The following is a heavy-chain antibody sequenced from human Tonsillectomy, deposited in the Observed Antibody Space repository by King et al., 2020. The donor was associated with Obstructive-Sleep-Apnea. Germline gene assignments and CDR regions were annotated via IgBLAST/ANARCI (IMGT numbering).Heavy chain of an antibody. Sequence: VQLVESGGGVVQPGRSLRLSCAAAGFIFSDYAMHWVRQAPGKGLQWVALTWYDGNKKYYADSVKGRFTISRDNSKNALFLQMNSLRAEDTAVYYCAKAPSVATDLGPYYYYPGMEVWGQGTTVTVSS. D-gene: IGHD5-12*01. V-gene: IGHV3-33*06. CDR2: TWYDGNKK. CDR1: GFIFSDYA. J-gene: IGHJ6*02. CDR3: AKAPSVATDLGPYYYYPGMEV.